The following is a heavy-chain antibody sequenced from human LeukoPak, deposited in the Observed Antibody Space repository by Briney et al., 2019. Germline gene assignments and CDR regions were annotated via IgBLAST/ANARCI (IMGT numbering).Heavy chain of an antibody. Sequence: SETLSLTCTVSGVSISSYYWNWIRQPAGKGLEWIGRIYSSGSTNYNPSPTSRVTMSVDTSKNQFSLKLSSVTAADTAVYYCARDPSSFGGRFAPWGQGTLVAVSS. CDR2: IYSSGST. J-gene: IGHJ5*02. V-gene: IGHV4-4*07. D-gene: IGHD3-10*01. CDR3: ARDPSSFGGRFAP. CDR1: GVSISSYY.